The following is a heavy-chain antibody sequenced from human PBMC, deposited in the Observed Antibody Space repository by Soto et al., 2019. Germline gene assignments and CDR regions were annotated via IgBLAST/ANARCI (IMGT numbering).Heavy chain of an antibody. CDR3: ARLNGYCISTNCHGYYGMDV. J-gene: IGHJ6*02. CDR2: MYSSENT. CDR1: GGFVSSSSYS. D-gene: IGHD2-2*03. V-gene: IGHV4-39*01. Sequence: SETLSLTCSVSGGFVSSSSYSWGWIRQSPGKGLEWIGTMYSSENTYYNTSLLSRVTISVDTSKNEFSLRLSSVTAADTAVYYCARLNGYCISTNCHGYYGMDVWGQGTTVT.